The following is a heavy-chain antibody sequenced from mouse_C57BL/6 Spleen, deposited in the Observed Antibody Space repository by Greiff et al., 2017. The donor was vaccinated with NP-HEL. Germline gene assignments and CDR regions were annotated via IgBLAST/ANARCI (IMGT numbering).Heavy chain of an antibody. V-gene: IGHV1-26*01. J-gene: IGHJ1*03. CDR3: ARGGDYYGSSPWYFDV. CDR2: INPNNGGT. CDR1: GYTFTDYY. Sequence: EVQLQQSGPELVKPGASVKISCKASGYTFTDYYMNWVKQSHGKSLEWIGDINPNNGGTSYNQKFKGKATLTVDKSSSTAYMELRSLTSEDSAVYYCARGGDYYGSSPWYFDVWGTGTTVTVSA. D-gene: IGHD1-1*01.